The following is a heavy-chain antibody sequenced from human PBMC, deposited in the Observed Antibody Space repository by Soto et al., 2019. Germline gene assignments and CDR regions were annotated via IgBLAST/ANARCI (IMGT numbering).Heavy chain of an antibody. J-gene: IGHJ6*02. CDR3: ARGCSDGTCYYGMDV. CDR1: GFSLSSYA. CDR2: ISSHGGST. V-gene: IGHV3-64*02. D-gene: IGHD2-15*01. Sequence: EVRLVESGEGLAQPGGSLRISCAASGFSLSSYAMYWVRQAPGKGLQYVSGISSHGGSTHYADSVKGRFTISRDNSKNTLYLQMGSLRAEDMAIYYCARGCSDGTCYYGMDVWGQGTTVTVSS.